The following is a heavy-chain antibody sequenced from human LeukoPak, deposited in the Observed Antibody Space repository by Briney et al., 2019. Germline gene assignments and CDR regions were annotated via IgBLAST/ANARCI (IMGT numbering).Heavy chain of an antibody. CDR2: INWNGGST. CDR3: AGGLKNYCDSSGYYQNAFDI. Sequence: GGSLRLSCAASGFSFTDYTMNWVRQAPGKGLEWVSGINWNGGSTGYADSVKGRFTISRDNAKNSLYLQMNSLRAEDTALYYCAGGLKNYCDSSGYYQNAFDIWGQGTMVTVSS. D-gene: IGHD3-22*01. CDR1: GFSFTDYT. V-gene: IGHV3-20*04. J-gene: IGHJ3*02.